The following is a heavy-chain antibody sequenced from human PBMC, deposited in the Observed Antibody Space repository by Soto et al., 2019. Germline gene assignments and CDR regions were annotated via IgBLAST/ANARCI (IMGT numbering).Heavy chain of an antibody. CDR1: GGSISSDTYY. V-gene: IGHV4-39*01. CDR3: ARQRPGSLSDY. Sequence: QLLLQESGPGVVKPSETLSLTCTVSGGSISSDTYYWAWIRQSPGKGLEWIGTIYYSGNTYYNPSLKSRVTISVDTSKNQFSLKLSSVTAADTAMYFCARQRPGSLSDYWGQGTLVTVSS. J-gene: IGHJ4*02. D-gene: IGHD6-19*01. CDR2: IYYSGNT.